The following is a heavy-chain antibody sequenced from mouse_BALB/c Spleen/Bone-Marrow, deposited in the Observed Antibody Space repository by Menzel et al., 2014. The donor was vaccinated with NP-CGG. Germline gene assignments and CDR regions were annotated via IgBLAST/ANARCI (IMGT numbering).Heavy chain of an antibody. D-gene: IGHD1-1*01. CDR3: ARDENYDIYWYFDV. Sequence: VMLVESGGGLIQPGGSLRLSCATSGFTFTDYYMSWVRQTPGKALEWLGFIRNKANGYTTDYSVSVKGRFTISRDNSQSILYLQMNTLRAEDSATYYCARDENYDIYWYFDVWGAGTTATVSS. CDR1: GFTFTDYY. CDR2: IRNKANGYTT. J-gene: IGHJ1*01. V-gene: IGHV7-3*02.